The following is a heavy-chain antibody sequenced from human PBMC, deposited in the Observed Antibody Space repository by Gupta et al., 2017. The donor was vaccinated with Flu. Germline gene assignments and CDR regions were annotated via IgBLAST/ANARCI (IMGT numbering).Heavy chain of an antibody. CDR2: INAGNGNT. J-gene: IGHJ6*02. V-gene: IGHV1-3*01. D-gene: IGHD5-12*01. CDR1: GYTFTSYA. Sequence: QVQLVQSGAEVKKPGASVKVSCKASGYTFTSYAMHWVRQAPGQRLEWMGWINAGNGNTKYSQKFQGRVTITRDTSASTAYMELSSLRSEDTAVYYCASREGKARGYSGYVSDYYYYGMDVWGQGTTVTVSS. CDR3: ASREGKARGYSGYVSDYYYYGMDV.